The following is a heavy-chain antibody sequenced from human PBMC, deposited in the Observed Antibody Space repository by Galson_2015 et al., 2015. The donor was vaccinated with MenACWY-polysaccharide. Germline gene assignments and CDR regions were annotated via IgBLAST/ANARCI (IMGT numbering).Heavy chain of an antibody. J-gene: IGHJ3*02. Sequence: SLRLSCAASTATFRGSGMHWVRQAPGKGLGWVAVIQYDAVYKQYLDSVKGRFSVSRDNSKSTLYLEMNNLRAEDTALYYCAREGSRIVFHAFDTWGQGTMVIVSS. CDR2: IQYDAVYK. CDR3: AREGSRIVFHAFDT. V-gene: IGHV3-33*01. D-gene: IGHD3-10*02. CDR1: TATFRGSG.